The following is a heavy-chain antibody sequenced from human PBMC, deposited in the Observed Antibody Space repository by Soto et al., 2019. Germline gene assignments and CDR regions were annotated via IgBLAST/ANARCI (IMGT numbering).Heavy chain of an antibody. V-gene: IGHV4-39*01. CDR3: ARHYFYVPPHWFDP. J-gene: IGHJ5*02. CDR2: IYYSGST. Sequence: SETLSLTCTVSGGSISSSSYYWGWTRQPPGKGLEWIGSIYYSGSTYYNPSLKSRVTISVDTSKNQFSLKLSSVTAADTAVYCCARHYFYVPPHWFDPWGQGTLVTVSS. D-gene: IGHD3-16*01. CDR1: GGSISSSSYY.